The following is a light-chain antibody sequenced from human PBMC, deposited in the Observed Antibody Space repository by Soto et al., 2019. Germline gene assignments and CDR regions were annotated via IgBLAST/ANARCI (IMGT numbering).Light chain of an antibody. J-gene: IGLJ1*01. Sequence: QSALTQPPSASGTPGQRVTISCSGRSSNIGSNTVNWYQQFPGTAPKLLIYSNNQRPSGVPDRFSGPKSGTSASLAISGLQSEDEADYYCAAWDDSLNGYVFGTGTRSPS. CDR2: SNN. V-gene: IGLV1-44*01. CDR3: AAWDDSLNGYV. CDR1: SSNIGSNT.